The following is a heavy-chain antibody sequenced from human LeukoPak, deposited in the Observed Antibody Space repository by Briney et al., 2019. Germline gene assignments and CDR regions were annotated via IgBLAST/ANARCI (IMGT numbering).Heavy chain of an antibody. Sequence: GGSLRLSCAASGFTFSDYYMSWIRQAPGKGLEWVSYITSSGSTIYYADSVKGRFTISRDNAKNSLYLQMNSLRAEDTAVYYCASSNYYDSSGYYYAPLVDYWGQGTLVTVSS. CDR3: ASSNYYDSSGYYYAPLVDY. CDR2: ITSSGSTI. D-gene: IGHD3-22*01. J-gene: IGHJ4*02. V-gene: IGHV3-11*04. CDR1: GFTFSDYY.